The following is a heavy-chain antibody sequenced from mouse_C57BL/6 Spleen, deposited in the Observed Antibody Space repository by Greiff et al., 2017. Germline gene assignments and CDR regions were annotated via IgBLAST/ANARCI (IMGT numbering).Heavy chain of an antibody. Sequence: EVQVVESGGGLVKPGGSLKLSCAASGFTFSSYAMSWVRQTPEKRLEWVATISDGGSYTYYPDNVKGRFTISRDNAKNNLYLQMSHLKSEDTAMYYCARDRGLLPFDYWGQGTTLTVSS. J-gene: IGHJ2*01. CDR2: ISDGGSYT. CDR1: GFTFSSYA. V-gene: IGHV5-4*01. D-gene: IGHD2-3*01. CDR3: ARDRGLLPFDY.